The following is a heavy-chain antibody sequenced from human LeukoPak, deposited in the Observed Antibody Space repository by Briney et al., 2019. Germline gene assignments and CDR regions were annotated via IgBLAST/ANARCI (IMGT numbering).Heavy chain of an antibody. J-gene: IGHJ4*02. D-gene: IGHD2-2*01. CDR3: AREGQSREFDY. V-gene: IGHV1-2*02. CDR1: GYTFIDYY. Sequence: ASVKVSCKASGYTFIDYYMHWVRQAPGQGLEWVGWINPKSGGTIYAQNFQDRVTMTRDTSISTAYMELSSLTSDDTAVYYCAREGQSREFDYWGQGTLVTVSS. CDR2: INPKSGGT.